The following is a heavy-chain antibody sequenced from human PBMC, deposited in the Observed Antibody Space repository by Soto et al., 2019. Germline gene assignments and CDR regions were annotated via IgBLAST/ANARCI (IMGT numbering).Heavy chain of an antibody. V-gene: IGHV4-30-4*01. Sequence: QVQLQESGPGLVKPSQTLSLTCTVSGGSISSGDYYWSWIRQPPGQGLGWIGYIYYSGSTYYNPSLKSRVTLSVDTSKKQFSLKLSSVTAADTAVYYCAGTITLVRGGQAPYYYSGMDVWGQGTTVTVSS. CDR2: IYYSGST. CDR1: GGSISSGDYY. CDR3: AGTITLVRGGQAPYYYSGMDV. J-gene: IGHJ6*02. D-gene: IGHD3-10*01.